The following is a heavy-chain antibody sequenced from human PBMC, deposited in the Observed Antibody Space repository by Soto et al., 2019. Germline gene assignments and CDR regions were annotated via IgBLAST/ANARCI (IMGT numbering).Heavy chain of an antibody. CDR2: ISGSGGST. Sequence: EVQLLESGGGLVQPGGSLRLSCAASGFTFSSYAMSWVRQAPGKGLEWVSAISGSGGSTYYADSVKGRFTISRDNSKNKLYPQMNSRRAEDTAGYYCSKYQGGPGITFGGVIWGMDVWGQGTTVTVSS. CDR1: GFTFSSYA. D-gene: IGHD3-16*02. V-gene: IGHV3-23*01. CDR3: SKYQGGPGITFGGVIWGMDV. J-gene: IGHJ6*02.